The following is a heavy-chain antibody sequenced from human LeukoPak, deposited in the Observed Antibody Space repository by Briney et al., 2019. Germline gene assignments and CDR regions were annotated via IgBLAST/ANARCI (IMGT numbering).Heavy chain of an antibody. CDR3: ARDSKSGSYYYFDY. CDR2: IYSGGST. CDR1: GFTVSSNY. Sequence: GGSLRLSCAASGFTVSSNYMSWVRQAPGKGLEWVSVIYSGGSTYYADSVKGRLTISRDNSKNTLYLQMNSLRAEDTAVYYCARDSKSGSYYYFDYWGQGTLVTVSS. D-gene: IGHD1-26*01. J-gene: IGHJ4*02. V-gene: IGHV3-53*01.